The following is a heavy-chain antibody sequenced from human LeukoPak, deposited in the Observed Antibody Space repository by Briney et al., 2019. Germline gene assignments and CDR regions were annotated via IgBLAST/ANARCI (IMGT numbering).Heavy chain of an antibody. V-gene: IGHV1-46*01. J-gene: IGHJ4*02. CDR3: ARGWDSSGWYFDY. Sequence: ASVKVSCKASGYTFIAYYMHWVREAPGQGLEWMGIINPSGGSTSYAQKFQGRVTVTSDTSTSTVYMDLSSLRSEDTAVYYCARGWDSSGWYFDYWGQGTLVTVSS. D-gene: IGHD6-19*01. CDR1: GYTFIAYY. CDR2: INPSGGST.